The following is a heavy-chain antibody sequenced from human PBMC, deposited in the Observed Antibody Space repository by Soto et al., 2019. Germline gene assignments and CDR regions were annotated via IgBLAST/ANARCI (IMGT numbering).Heavy chain of an antibody. CDR3: ARAPEGYPKRPIWFDP. V-gene: IGHV1-69*12. Sequence: QVQLVQSGAEVKKPGSSVKVSCKASGGTFSSYAISWVRQAPGQGLEWMGGIIPIFGTANYAQKFQGRVTITADESTSTAYMELSSLRSEDTAVYYCARAPEGYPKRPIWFDPWGQGTLVTVSS. D-gene: IGHD5-12*01. CDR2: IIPIFGTA. CDR1: GGTFSSYA. J-gene: IGHJ5*02.